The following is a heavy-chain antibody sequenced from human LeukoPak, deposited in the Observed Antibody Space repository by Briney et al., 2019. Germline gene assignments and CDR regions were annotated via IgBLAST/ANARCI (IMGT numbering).Heavy chain of an antibody. J-gene: IGHJ6*03. CDR1: GFTFGNYA. D-gene: IGHD6-6*01. Sequence: GGSLRLACEASGFTFGNYALNWVRQAPGKGLEWVSSISAGGGSAYYADSVKGRFTISRDNAKNSLYLQMNSLRAEDTAVYYCARKYSSSSDSPYYYYMDVWGKGTTVTVSS. CDR2: ISAGGGSA. V-gene: IGHV3-21*01. CDR3: ARKYSSSSDSPYYYYMDV.